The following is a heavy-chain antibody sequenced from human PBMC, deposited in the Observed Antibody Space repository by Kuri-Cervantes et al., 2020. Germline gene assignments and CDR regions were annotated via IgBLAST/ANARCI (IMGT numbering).Heavy chain of an antibody. D-gene: IGHD5-18*01. V-gene: IGHV3-48*04. CDR3: ARDPVDTAMVNAFDI. CDR2: ISRSSRTI. Sequence: GGSLRLSCAASGFIFSSYSMNWVRQAPGKGLEWVSYISRSSRTIYYADSVKGRFTISRDNAKNSLYLQMNSLRAEDTAVYYCARDPVDTAMVNAFDIWGQGTMVTVSS. J-gene: IGHJ3*02. CDR1: GFIFSSYS.